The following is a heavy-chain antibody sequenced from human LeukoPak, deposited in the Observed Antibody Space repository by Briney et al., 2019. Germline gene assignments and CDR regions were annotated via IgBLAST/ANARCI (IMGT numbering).Heavy chain of an antibody. CDR1: GFTFSWYW. D-gene: IGHD1-26*01. CDR3: ARDASSGSYYTDYFDY. CDR2: INSDGIST. J-gene: IGHJ4*01. Sequence: GGSLRLSCAASGFTFSWYWMHWVGQAPGKGLVWVSRINSDGISTSYADSVKGRFTISRDNAKNTLYLQMNSLRAEDTAVYYCARDASSGSYYTDYFDYWGHGTLVTVSS. V-gene: IGHV3-74*01.